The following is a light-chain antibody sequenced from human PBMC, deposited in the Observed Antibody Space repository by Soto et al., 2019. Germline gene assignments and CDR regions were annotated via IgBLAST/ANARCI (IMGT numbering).Light chain of an antibody. V-gene: IGKV1-5*03. CDR3: QQYNSYSWT. J-gene: IGKJ1*01. Sequence: DIQMTQSPSTLSASVGDRVTITCRASQSINIWLAWYQQKPGKAPKLLIYKASYLQSEAPSRFIGSGSGAEFTLTISSLQPDDFATYYCQQYNSYSWTFGQGTKVEIK. CDR1: QSINIW. CDR2: KAS.